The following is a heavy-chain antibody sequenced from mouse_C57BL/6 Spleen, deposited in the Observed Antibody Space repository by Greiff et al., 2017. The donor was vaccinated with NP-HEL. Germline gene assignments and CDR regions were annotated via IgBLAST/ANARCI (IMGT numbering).Heavy chain of an antibody. Sequence: QQSCKASGYTFTSYWMHWVKQRPGRGLEWIGRIDPNRGGTKYNETFKSKATLTVDKPSSTAYMQLSSLTSENSAVYYCARSWTGLDYAMDYWGQGTSVTVSS. D-gene: IGHD3-3*01. J-gene: IGHJ4*01. CDR1: GYTFTSYW. CDR2: IDPNRGGT. V-gene: IGHV1-72*01. CDR3: ARSWTGLDYAMDY.